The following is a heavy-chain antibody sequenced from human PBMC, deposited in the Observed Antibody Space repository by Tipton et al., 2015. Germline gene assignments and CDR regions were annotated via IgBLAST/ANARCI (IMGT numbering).Heavy chain of an antibody. CDR1: GGSLSSGSYY. J-gene: IGHJ3*02. Sequence: TLSLTCTVSGGSLSSGSYYWSWIRQPPGKGLEWIGYIYYRGSTNYNPSLKSRVTISVDTSKNQFSLKLSSVTAADTAVYYCARHVSFYYDTHGSDALDIWAQGTMVTVFS. CDR3: ARHVSFYYDTHGSDALDI. V-gene: IGHV4-61*01. CDR2: IYYRGST. D-gene: IGHD3-22*01.